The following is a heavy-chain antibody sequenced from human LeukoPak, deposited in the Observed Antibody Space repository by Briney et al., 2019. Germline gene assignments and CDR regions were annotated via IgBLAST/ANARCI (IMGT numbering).Heavy chain of an antibody. D-gene: IGHD2-2*01. V-gene: IGHV5-51*01. CDR2: IYPGDSDT. J-gene: IGHJ4*02. Sequence: GESLQISCKSSGNSFTRYWIGWVRQMPGKGLEWMGIIYPGDSDTRYSPSFQGRVTISADKSISTAYLQWSSLQASDTAMYYCARGYCSSTSCLPVFDYWGQGALVTVSS. CDR3: ARGYCSSTSCLPVFDY. CDR1: GNSFTRYW.